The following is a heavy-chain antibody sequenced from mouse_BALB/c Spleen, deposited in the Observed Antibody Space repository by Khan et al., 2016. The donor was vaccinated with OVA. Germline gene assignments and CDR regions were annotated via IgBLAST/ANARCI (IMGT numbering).Heavy chain of an antibody. CDR2: ISYSGST. D-gene: IGHD1-2*01. Sequence: VQLQQSGPGLVKPSQSLSLTCTVTGYSITSGYVWNWIRQFPGNKLDWMGYISYSGSTNYNPSLKSRISITRDTSKNQFFLQLNSVTTEDTATYYCARTARIKYWGQGTTLTVSS. CDR3: ARTARIKY. J-gene: IGHJ2*01. V-gene: IGHV3-2*02. CDR1: GYSITSGYV.